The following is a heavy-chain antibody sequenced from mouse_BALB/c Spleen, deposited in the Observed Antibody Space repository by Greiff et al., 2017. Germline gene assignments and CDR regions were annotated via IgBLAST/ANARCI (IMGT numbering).Heavy chain of an antibody. D-gene: IGHD1-1*01. V-gene: IGHV1-69*02. CDR3: TRWDYYGSSYDY. CDR2: IYPSDSYT. J-gene: IGHJ2*01. CDR1: GYTFTSYW. Sequence: QVQLQQPGAELVRPGASVKLSCKASGYTFTSYWINWVKQRPGQGLEWIGNIYPSDSYTNYNQKFKDKATLTVDKSSSTAYMQLSSPTSEDSAVYYCTRWDYYGSSYDYWGQGTTLTVSS.